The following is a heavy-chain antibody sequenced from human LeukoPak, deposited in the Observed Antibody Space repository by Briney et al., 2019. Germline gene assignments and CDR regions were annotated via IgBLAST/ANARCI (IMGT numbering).Heavy chain of an antibody. J-gene: IGHJ4*02. Sequence: GGSLRLSCAASGFTFSSYSMKWVRQAPGKGLEWVSSISSSSSYIYYADSVKGRFTISRDNAKNSLYLQMNSLRAEDTAVYYCARDKMATIISCDYWGQGTLVTVSS. V-gene: IGHV3-21*01. CDR3: ARDKMATIISCDY. CDR1: GFTFSSYS. CDR2: ISSSSSYI. D-gene: IGHD5-24*01.